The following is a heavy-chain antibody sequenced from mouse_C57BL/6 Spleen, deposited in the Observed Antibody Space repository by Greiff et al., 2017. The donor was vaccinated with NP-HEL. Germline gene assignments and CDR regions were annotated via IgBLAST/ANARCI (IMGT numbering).Heavy chain of an antibody. V-gene: IGHV1-76*01. D-gene: IGHD2-4*01. CDR2: IYPGSGNT. J-gene: IGHJ2*01. CDR1: GYTFTDYY. CDR3: AYDYDFDY. Sequence: VQLQQSGAELVRPGASVKLSCKASGYTFTDYYINWVKQRPGQGLEWIARIYPGSGNTYYNEKFKGKATLTAEKSSSTAYMQLSSLTSEDSAVYVCAYDYDFDYWGQGTTLTVSS.